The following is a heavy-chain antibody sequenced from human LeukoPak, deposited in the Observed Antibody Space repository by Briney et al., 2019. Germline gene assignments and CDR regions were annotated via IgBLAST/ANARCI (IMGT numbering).Heavy chain of an antibody. Sequence: PGGSLRLSCAASGFTFNNYGMHWVRQAPGKGLEWVAFIRYDGSNKYYADSVNGRFTISRDNSKNTLYLQMNSLRAEDTAVYYCAKLLYWYIDLWGRGTLVTVSS. D-gene: IGHD2-15*01. CDR2: IRYDGSNK. CDR3: AKLLYWYIDL. J-gene: IGHJ2*01. CDR1: GFTFNNYG. V-gene: IGHV3-30*02.